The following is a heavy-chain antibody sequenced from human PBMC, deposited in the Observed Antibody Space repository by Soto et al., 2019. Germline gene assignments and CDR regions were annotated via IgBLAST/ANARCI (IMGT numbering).Heavy chain of an antibody. CDR2: IYHSGST. J-gene: IGHJ6*02. V-gene: IGHV4-38-2*02. D-gene: IGHD2-15*01. Sequence: SETLSLTCAVSGYSISSGYYWGWIRQPPGKGLEWIGSIYHSGSTYYNPSLKSRVTISVDTSKNQFSLKLSSVTAADTAVYYCARDGGGGRSGGSCYYYYGMDVWGQGTTVTVSS. CDR3: ARDGGGGRSGGSCYYYYGMDV. CDR1: GYSISSGYY.